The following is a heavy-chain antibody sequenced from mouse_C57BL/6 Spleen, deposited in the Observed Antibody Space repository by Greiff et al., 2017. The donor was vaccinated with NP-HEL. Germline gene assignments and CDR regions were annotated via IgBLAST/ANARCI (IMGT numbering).Heavy chain of an antibody. CDR1: GFSLTSYG. V-gene: IGHV2-5*01. CDR2: IWRGGST. Sequence: VQLQQSGPGLVQPSQSLSITCTVSGFSLTSYGVHWVRQSPGKGLEWLGVIWRGGSTDYNAAFMSRLSITKDNSKSQVFFKMNSLQADDTAIYYCAKGPTKTIHWYFDVWGTGTTVTVSS. CDR3: AKGPTKTIHWYFDV. J-gene: IGHJ1*03.